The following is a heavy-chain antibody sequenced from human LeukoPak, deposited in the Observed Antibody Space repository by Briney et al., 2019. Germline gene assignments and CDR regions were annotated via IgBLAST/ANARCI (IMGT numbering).Heavy chain of an antibody. J-gene: IGHJ3*02. CDR1: EFTVNSNY. Sequence: GGSLRLSCAASEFTVNSNYMIWVRQAPGKGLEWVSLIYSVGSTYNADSVKDRFTISRDNSKNTVYLQMNSLRAEYTALYYCASRTTVTDADGFDIWGQGTMVTVSS. D-gene: IGHD4-17*01. CDR2: IYSVGST. CDR3: ASRTTVTDADGFDI. V-gene: IGHV3-66*01.